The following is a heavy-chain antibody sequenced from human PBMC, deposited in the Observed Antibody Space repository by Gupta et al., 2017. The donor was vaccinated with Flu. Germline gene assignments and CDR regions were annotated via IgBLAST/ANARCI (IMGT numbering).Heavy chain of an antibody. CDR3: ARTTRPPLKEMATMGLVY. Sequence: QVQLQQWSAGLLKPSETLSLTCAVYGGSFSGYYWSWIRQPPGKGLEWIGEINHSGSTNYNPSLKSRVTISVDTSKNQFSLKLSSVTAADTAVYYCARTTRPPLKEMATMGLVYWGQGTLVTVSS. J-gene: IGHJ4*02. D-gene: IGHD5-24*01. CDR2: INHSGST. V-gene: IGHV4-34*01. CDR1: GGSFSGYY.